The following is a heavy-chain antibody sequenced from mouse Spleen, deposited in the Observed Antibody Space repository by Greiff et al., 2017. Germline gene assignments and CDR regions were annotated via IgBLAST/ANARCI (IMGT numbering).Heavy chain of an antibody. D-gene: IGHD1-1*01. Sequence: QVQLQQSGAELVMPGASVKLSCKASGYTFTSYWMHWVKQRPGQGLEWIGEIDPSDSYTNYNQKFKGKATLTVDKSSSTAYMQLSSLTSEDSAVYYCARGSGSVAMDYWGQGTSVTVSS. CDR3: ARGSGSVAMDY. CDR2: IDPSDSYT. J-gene: IGHJ4*01. V-gene: IGHV1-69*01. CDR1: GYTFTSYW.